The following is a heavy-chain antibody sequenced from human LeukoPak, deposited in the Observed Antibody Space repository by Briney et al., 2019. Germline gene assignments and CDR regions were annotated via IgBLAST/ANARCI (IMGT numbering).Heavy chain of an antibody. CDR3: ARSTRIAAAGTWFDP. CDR1: GGSISSYY. V-gene: IGHV4-4*07. Sequence: SETLSLTCTVSGGSISSYYWSWIRQPAGKGLEWIGRIYTSGSTNYNPSLKSRVTMSVDTSKNQFSLKLSSVTAADTAVYYCARSTRIAAAGTWFDPWGQGTLVTVSS. J-gene: IGHJ5*02. D-gene: IGHD6-13*01. CDR2: IYTSGST.